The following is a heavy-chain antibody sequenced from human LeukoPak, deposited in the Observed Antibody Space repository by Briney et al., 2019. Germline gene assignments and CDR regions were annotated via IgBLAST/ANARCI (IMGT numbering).Heavy chain of an antibody. CDR3: ATLIAAAGTDAFDI. D-gene: IGHD6-13*01. V-gene: IGHV3-7*03. CDR1: GFTFSSTY. Sequence: GGSLRLSCAASGFTFSSTYLSWVRQGPGKGLEWVATIWPDGSEKKYVDSVRDRFTISRDNSKNTLYLQMNSLRAEDTAVYYCATLIAAAGTDAFDIWGQGTMVTVSS. CDR2: IWPDGSEK. J-gene: IGHJ3*02.